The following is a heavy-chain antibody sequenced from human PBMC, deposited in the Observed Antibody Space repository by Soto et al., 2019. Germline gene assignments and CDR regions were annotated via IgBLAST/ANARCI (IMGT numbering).Heavy chain of an antibody. J-gene: IGHJ6*02. CDR2: IWYDGSNK. Sequence: QVQLVESGGGVVQPGRSLRLSCAASGFTFSSYGMHWVRQAPGKGLEWVAVIWYDGSNKYYADSVKGPFTISRDNSKNTLYLQMNSLRAEDTAVYYCASTYYDFWSGYSSYGMDVWGQGTTVTVSS. V-gene: IGHV3-33*01. CDR3: ASTYYDFWSGYSSYGMDV. D-gene: IGHD3-3*01. CDR1: GFTFSSYG.